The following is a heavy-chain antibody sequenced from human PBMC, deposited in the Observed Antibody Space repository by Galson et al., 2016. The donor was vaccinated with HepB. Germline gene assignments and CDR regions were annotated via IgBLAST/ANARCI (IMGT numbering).Heavy chain of an antibody. J-gene: IGHJ3*02. Sequence: SLRLSCAASGFTFSDYGMPWVRQAPGKGLEWVAVISYDGINKYYADSVKGRFTISRDNSKNTLYLQMNSLRAEDTAVYYCAKGETPFGGVIVDAFDIWGQGTMVTVSS. V-gene: IGHV3-30*18. D-gene: IGHD3-16*02. CDR2: ISYDGINK. CDR1: GFTFSDYG. CDR3: AKGETPFGGVIVDAFDI.